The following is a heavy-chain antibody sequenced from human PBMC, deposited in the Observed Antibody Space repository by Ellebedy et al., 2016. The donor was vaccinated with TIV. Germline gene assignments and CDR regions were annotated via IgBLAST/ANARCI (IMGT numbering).Heavy chain of an antibody. Sequence: GGSLRLSCAASGFTFSSYGMHWVRQAPGKGLEWVAVIWYDGSNKYYADSVKGRFTISRDNSKNTLYLQMNSLRAEDTAVYYCARGGYSYGWYYFDYWGQGTLVTVSS. CDR3: ARGGYSYGWYYFDY. D-gene: IGHD5-18*01. J-gene: IGHJ4*02. V-gene: IGHV3-33*01. CDR2: IWYDGSNK. CDR1: GFTFSSYG.